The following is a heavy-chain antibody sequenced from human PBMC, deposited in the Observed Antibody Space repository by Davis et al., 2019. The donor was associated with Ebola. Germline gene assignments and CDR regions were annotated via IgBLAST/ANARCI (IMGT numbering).Heavy chain of an antibody. CDR2: ISAYNGNT. Sequence: ASVKVSCKASGYTFTSYGISWVRQAPGQGLEWMGWISAYNGNTNYAQKFQGRVILTRNTSTNTAYLELHSLRSDDTAVYYCAKGGPADHWGQGTLVTVSS. CDR1: GYTFTSYG. CDR3: AKGGPADH. V-gene: IGHV1-18*01. J-gene: IGHJ5*02.